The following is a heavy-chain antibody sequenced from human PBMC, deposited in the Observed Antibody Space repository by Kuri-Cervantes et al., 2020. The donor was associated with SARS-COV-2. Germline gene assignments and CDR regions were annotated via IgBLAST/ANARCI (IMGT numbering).Heavy chain of an antibody. D-gene: IGHD3-10*01. CDR2: ISGSGGST. CDR1: GFTFSSYA. J-gene: IGHJ4*02. Sequence: GESLKISCAASGFTFSSYAMSWVRQAPGKGLEWVSAISGSGGSTYYADSVKGRFTIFRDNSKNTLYLQMNSLRAEDTAVYYCAKDHMAAMVRGPRGYFDYWGQGTLVTVSS. CDR3: AKDHMAAMVRGPRGYFDY. V-gene: IGHV3-23*01.